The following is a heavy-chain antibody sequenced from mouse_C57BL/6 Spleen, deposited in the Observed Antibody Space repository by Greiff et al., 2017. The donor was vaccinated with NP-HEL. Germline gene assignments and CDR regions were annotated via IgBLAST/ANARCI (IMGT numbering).Heavy chain of an antibody. CDR1: GFTFSSYG. D-gene: IGHD2-12*01. V-gene: IGHV5-6*02. CDR2: ISSGGSYT. J-gene: IGHJ2*01. Sequence: DVMLVESGGDLVKPGGSLKLSCAASGFTFSSYGMSWVRQTPDKRLEWVATISSGGSYTYYPDSVKGRFTISRDNAKNTLYLQMSSLKSEDTAMYYCARRERPYYFDYWGQGTTLTVSS. CDR3: ARRERPYYFDY.